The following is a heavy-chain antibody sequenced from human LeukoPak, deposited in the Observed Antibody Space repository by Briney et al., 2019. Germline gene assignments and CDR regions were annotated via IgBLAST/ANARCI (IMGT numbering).Heavy chain of an antibody. D-gene: IGHD3-10*01. Sequence: ASVKVSCKASGYTFTRYDINWVRQAPGQGLEWMGWMNPNSGNTGYAQKFQGRVTMTRDMSTSTVYMELSSLRSEDTAVYYCAATMAKSFDYWGQGTLVTVSS. V-gene: IGHV1-8*01. CDR2: MNPNSGNT. J-gene: IGHJ4*02. CDR1: GYTFTRYD. CDR3: AATMAKSFDY.